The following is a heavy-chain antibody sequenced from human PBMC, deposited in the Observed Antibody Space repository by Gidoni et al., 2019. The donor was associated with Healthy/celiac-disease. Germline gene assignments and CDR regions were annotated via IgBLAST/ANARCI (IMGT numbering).Heavy chain of an antibody. CDR1: GGSISSYY. Sequence: QVQLQESGPGLVKPSETLSLTCTVSGGSISSYYWSWIRQPPGKGLEWIGYIYYSGSTNYHPFLKSRVTISVDTSKNQFSLKLSSVTAADTAVYYCARDTGYCSGGSCYNWFDPWGQGTLVTVSS. D-gene: IGHD2-15*01. CDR2: IYYSGST. J-gene: IGHJ5*02. CDR3: ARDTGYCSGGSCYNWFDP. V-gene: IGHV4-59*01.